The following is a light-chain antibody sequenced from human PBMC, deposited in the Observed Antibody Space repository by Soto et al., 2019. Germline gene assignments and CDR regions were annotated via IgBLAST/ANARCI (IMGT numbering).Light chain of an antibody. CDR2: GAS. Sequence: EIVMTQSPSTRSVSPGERATLSCRASQSVSSNLAWYQQKPGQAPRLLIYGASTRATGIPARFSGSGSGTEFTPTISSLQSEDFAVYYCQQYGSSPITFGQGTRLEIK. V-gene: IGKV3-15*01. CDR1: QSVSSN. J-gene: IGKJ5*01. CDR3: QQYGSSPIT.